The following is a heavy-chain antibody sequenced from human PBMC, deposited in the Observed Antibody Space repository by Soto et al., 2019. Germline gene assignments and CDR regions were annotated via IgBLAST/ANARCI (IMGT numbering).Heavy chain of an antibody. CDR3: ARFPGYYYYYYMDV. Sequence: ASVKVSCNASGYTFTSYDINLVRQATGQGLEWMGWMNPNSGNTGYAQKFQGRVTMTRNTSISTAYMELSSLRSEDTAVYYCARFPGYYYYYYMDVWGKGTTVTVSS. V-gene: IGHV1-8*01. J-gene: IGHJ6*03. CDR1: GYTFTSYD. CDR2: MNPNSGNT.